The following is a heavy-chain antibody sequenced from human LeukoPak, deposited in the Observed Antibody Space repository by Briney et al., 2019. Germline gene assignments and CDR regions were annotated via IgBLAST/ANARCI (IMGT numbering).Heavy chain of an antibody. J-gene: IGHJ6*02. CDR3: AKEGVYYYYGMDV. V-gene: IGHV3-30*18. CDR1: GFTFSSYG. CDR2: ISYDGSNK. Sequence: PGRSLRLSCAASGFTFSSYGTHWVRQAPGKGLEWVAVISYDGSNKYYADSVKGRFTISRDNSKNTLYLQMNSLRAEDTAVYYCAKEGVYYYYGMDVWGQGTTVTVSS.